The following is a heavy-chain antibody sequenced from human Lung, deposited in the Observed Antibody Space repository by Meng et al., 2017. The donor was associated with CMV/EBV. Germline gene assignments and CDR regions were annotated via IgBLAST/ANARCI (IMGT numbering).Heavy chain of an antibody. CDR1: FSDYS. D-gene: IGHD3-22*01. CDR2: RNRESREA. CDR3: ARGVINSEGKRALDF. J-gene: IGHJ4*02. Sequence: FSDYSKDWVRQPPGQGLEWVGVRNRESREADKGRNYRGWVTVTRDTSITTVFLELTRLKYDDTAVYYCARGVINSEGKRALDFWGQGTLVTVSS. V-gene: IGHV1-2*04.